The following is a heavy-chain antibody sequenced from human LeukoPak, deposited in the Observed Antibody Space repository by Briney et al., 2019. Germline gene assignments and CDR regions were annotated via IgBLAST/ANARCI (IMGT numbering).Heavy chain of an antibody. CDR2: IYSGGST. CDR1: GFTVSSNY. Sequence: GGSLRLSCAASGFTVSSNYMSWVRQAPGKGLEWVSVIYSGGSTYYADSVKGRFTISRDNSKNTLYLQMNSLRAEDTAVYYCAKDLRTTGTRGWGQGTLVTVSS. CDR3: AKDLRTTGTRG. J-gene: IGHJ4*02. V-gene: IGHV3-53*01. D-gene: IGHD1-1*01.